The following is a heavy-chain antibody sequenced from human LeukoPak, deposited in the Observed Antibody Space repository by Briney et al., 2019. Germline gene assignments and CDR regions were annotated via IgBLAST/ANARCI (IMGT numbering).Heavy chain of an antibody. Sequence: SETLSLTCTVSGGSISSYYWSWIRQPPGKGLERIGYIYYSGSTNYNPSLKSRVTISVDTSKNQFSLKLSSVTAADTAVYYCAREAYCGGDCYSYFDYWGQGTLVTVSS. CDR1: GGSISSYY. J-gene: IGHJ4*02. V-gene: IGHV4-59*01. CDR2: IYYSGST. CDR3: AREAYCGGDCYSYFDY. D-gene: IGHD2-21*02.